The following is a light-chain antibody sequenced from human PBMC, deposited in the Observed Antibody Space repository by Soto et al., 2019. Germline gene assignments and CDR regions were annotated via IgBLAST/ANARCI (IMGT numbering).Light chain of an antibody. CDR2: AAS. V-gene: IGKV1-27*01. J-gene: IGKJ3*01. Sequence: DIQMTQSPTSLSASVGDRVTITCRASQGIRNFVAWYQQKPGKAPKLLIYAASTLQSGVPSRFSGSVSGTDFTLTINRMQPEDVATYAFQKYSSVPVFGPGTKVEIK. CDR1: QGIRNF. CDR3: QKYSSVPV.